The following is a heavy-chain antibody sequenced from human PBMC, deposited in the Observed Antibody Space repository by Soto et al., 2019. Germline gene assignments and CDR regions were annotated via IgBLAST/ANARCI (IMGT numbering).Heavy chain of an antibody. D-gene: IGHD2-15*01. V-gene: IGHV3-66*01. J-gene: IGHJ6*02. Sequence: GGTLRLSCAASGFTVSSNYMSWVRQAPGKGLEWVSVIYNDGSGGSTYYADSVKCSFPISRYKSKTTLFLHMICLRAEDTAVYYFPTVVFFFCGSSCYRVPIYFCGQRTTVTVSS. CDR1: GFTVSSNY. CDR2: IYNDGSGGST. CDR3: PTVVFFFCGSSCYRVPIYF.